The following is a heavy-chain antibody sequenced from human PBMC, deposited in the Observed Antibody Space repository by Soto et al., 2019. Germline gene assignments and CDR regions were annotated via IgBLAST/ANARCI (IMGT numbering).Heavy chain of an antibody. Sequence: EVQLVESGGGLVQPGGSLRLSCAASGFTFSSYWMAWVRQAPGKGLEWVANIKQVGSEIYYVDSVKGRFTVSRDNAKNSLYLQMNSLGAEDTAVYYCARERYFEYWGQGTLVTVCS. V-gene: IGHV3-7*01. CDR1: GFTFSSYW. J-gene: IGHJ4*02. CDR2: IKQVGSEI. CDR3: ARERYFEY.